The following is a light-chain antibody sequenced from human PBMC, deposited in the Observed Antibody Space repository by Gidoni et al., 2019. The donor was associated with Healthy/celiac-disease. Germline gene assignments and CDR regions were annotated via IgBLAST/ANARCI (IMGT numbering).Light chain of an antibody. CDR1: SSDVGGYNY. J-gene: IGLJ1*01. V-gene: IGLV2-14*01. CDR2: EVS. CDR3: SSYTSSSKV. Sequence: QSALTQPASVSGSPGQSITISCTGTSSDVGGYNYVSLYQQHPGKAPKLMIYEVSNRPSGVSNRFSGSKSGNTASLTISGLQAEDEADYYCSSYTSSSKVFGTGTKVTVL.